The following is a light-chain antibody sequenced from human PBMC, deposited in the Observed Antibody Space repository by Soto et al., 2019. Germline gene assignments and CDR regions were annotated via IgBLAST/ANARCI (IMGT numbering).Light chain of an antibody. CDR3: QQYGSSPFT. V-gene: IGKV3D-20*01. CDR2: DAS. CDR1: QSVSSSH. J-gene: IGKJ3*01. Sequence: EIVLTQSPATLSLSPGERATLSCGASQSVSSSHLAWYQQKPGLAPRLLIYDASRRTTGIPDRFSGSGSGTDFTLTISRLEPEDFAVYYCQQYGSSPFTFGPGIKVDIK.